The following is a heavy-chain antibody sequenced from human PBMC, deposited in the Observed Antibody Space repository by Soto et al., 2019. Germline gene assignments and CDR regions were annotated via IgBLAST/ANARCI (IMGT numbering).Heavy chain of an antibody. J-gene: IGHJ5*02. Sequence: SETLSLTCTVSGGSISSSNYYWGWIRQLPGKGLEWIGSIFYSGSTYYNPSPRSRVTIYIDSSKNQFSLKLSSVTAADTAVYYCARHLVVAATTSNWFDLWGQGTLVTVSS. CDR1: GGSISSSNYY. CDR3: ARHLVVAATTSNWFDL. V-gene: IGHV4-39*01. D-gene: IGHD2-15*01. CDR2: IFYSGST.